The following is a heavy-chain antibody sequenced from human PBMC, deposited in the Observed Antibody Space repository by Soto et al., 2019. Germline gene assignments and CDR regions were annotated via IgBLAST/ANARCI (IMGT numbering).Heavy chain of an antibody. J-gene: IGHJ5*02. CDR3: ARGGRGLVRHQNQQLVRS. Sequence: QVQLVQSGAEVKKPGASVKVSCKASGYTFTSYAMHWVRQAPGQRLERMGWINAGNGNTKYSQKLQGRVTITRATSARPSYMELSSLRSEDTAVYYCARGGRGLVRHQNQQLVRSWGQETLVTVSS. V-gene: IGHV1-3*01. CDR2: INAGNGNT. D-gene: IGHD6-13*01. CDR1: GYTFTSYA.